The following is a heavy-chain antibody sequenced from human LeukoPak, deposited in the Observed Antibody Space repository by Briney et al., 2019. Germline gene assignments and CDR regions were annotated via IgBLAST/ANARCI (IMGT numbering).Heavy chain of an antibody. CDR1: GFTFSSYS. V-gene: IGHV3-21*01. Sequence: PGGSLRLSCAASGFTFSSYSMNWVRQAPGKGLEWVSSISSSSSYIYYADSVKGRFTISRDNAKNSLYLQMNSLRAEDTAVYYCARDRVRMDGDYLFLYWGQGTLVTVSS. D-gene: IGHD4-17*01. J-gene: IGHJ4*02. CDR2: ISSSSSYI. CDR3: ARDRVRMDGDYLFLY.